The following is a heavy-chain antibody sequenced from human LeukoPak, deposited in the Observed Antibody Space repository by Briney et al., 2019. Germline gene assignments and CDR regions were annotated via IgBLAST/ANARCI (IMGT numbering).Heavy chain of an antibody. V-gene: IGHV3-9*01. CDR2: ISWNSGNI. D-gene: IGHD6-19*01. CDR1: GFTFNDHA. CDR3: AKVKAAVAGTFDF. J-gene: IGHJ4*02. Sequence: GGSLRLSCAASGFTFNDHAMHWVRQAPGKGLEWVSGISWNSGNIGYADSVKGRFTISRDNAKKSLYLQMNSLRAEDTALYYCAKVKAAVAGTFDFWGQGTLVTVSS.